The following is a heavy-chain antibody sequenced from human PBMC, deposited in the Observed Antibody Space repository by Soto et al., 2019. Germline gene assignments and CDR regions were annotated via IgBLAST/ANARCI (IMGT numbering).Heavy chain of an antibody. J-gene: IGHJ6*02. CDR2: INPNSGGT. Sequence: GASVKVSCKASGYTFTGYYMHWVRQAPGQGLEWMGWINPNSGGTNYAQKFQGRVTMTRDTSISTAYMELSRLRSDDTAVYYCASAYLRYFDWSRWSYYYGMDVWGQGTTVTVSS. CDR3: ASAYLRYFDWSRWSYYYGMDV. CDR1: GYTFTGYY. D-gene: IGHD3-9*01. V-gene: IGHV1-2*02.